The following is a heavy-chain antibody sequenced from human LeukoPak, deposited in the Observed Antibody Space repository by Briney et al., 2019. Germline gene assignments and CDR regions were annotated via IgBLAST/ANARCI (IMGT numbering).Heavy chain of an antibody. D-gene: IGHD5-18*01. V-gene: IGHV4-34*01. CDR3: ARGQKYSYGYTVTELGSGYFDY. CDR1: GGSFSGYY. J-gene: IGHJ4*02. CDR2: INHSGST. Sequence: SETLSLTCAVYGGSFSGYYWNWIRQPPGKGLEWIGEINHSGSTNYNPSLKSRIAISVDTSKNQFSLKLSSVTAADTAVYFCARGQKYSYGYTVTELGSGYFDYWGQGTLVTVSS.